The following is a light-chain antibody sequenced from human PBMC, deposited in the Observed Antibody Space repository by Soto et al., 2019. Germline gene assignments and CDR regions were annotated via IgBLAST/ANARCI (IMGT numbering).Light chain of an antibody. CDR2: LEGSGSY. CDR1: SGHISYI. J-gene: IGLJ2*01. CDR3: ETWDIGILV. Sequence: QPVLTQSSSASASLGSSVKLTCTLSSGHISYIIAWHQQQPGMTPRYLIKLEGSGSYNKGSGVPDRCSSSSAGADRYLTSPNLQYEDEDDYYCETWDIGILVFGGGTKLTVL. V-gene: IGLV4-60*02.